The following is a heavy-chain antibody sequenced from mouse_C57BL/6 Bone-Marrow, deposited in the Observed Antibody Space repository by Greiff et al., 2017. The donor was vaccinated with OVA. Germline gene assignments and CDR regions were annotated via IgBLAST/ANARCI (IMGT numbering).Heavy chain of an antibody. CDR2: ISSGGDYI. D-gene: IGHD2-5*01. J-gene: IGHJ3*01. Sequence: DVQLVESGEGLVKPGGSLKLSCAASGFTFSSYAMSWVRQTPEKRLEWVAYISSGGDYIYYADTVKGRFTISRDNARNTLYLQMSSLKSEDTAMYYCTRSYYSNYPAWFAYWGQGTLVTVSA. V-gene: IGHV5-9-1*02. CDR3: TRSYYSNYPAWFAY. CDR1: GFTFSSYA.